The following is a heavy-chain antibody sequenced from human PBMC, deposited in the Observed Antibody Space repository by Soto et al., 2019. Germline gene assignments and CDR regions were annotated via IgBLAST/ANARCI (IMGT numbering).Heavy chain of an antibody. Sequence: SETLSLTCTVSGGSVSTGMKYWGWVRQPPGKALEFIGYMYKTGETLLNPSLKSRVTISVDTSKNQFSLKLSSVTAADTAVYYCARSSYDFWSGYYFSNGMDVWGQGTTVTVSS. D-gene: IGHD3-3*01. V-gene: IGHV4-61*01. CDR2: MYKTGET. CDR1: GGSVSTGMKY. CDR3: ARSSYDFWSGYYFSNGMDV. J-gene: IGHJ6*02.